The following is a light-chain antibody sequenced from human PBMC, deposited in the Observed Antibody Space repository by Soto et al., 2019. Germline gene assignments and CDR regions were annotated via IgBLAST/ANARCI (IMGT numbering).Light chain of an antibody. CDR2: NVS. Sequence: QSVLTQPASVSGSPGQSITISCTGTSSDVGAYNYVSWYQQHPGKAPKLLIYNVSGRPSGVSDRFSGSKSGNTASLTISGLQAEDEADYYCSSSTTSRAYVLFGGGTKLTV. CDR1: SSDVGAYNY. V-gene: IGLV2-14*03. J-gene: IGLJ2*01. CDR3: SSSTTSRAYVL.